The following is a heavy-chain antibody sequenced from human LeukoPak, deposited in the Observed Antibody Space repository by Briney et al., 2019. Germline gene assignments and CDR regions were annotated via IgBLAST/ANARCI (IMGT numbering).Heavy chain of an antibody. CDR2: ISGSGGST. J-gene: IGHJ2*01. D-gene: IGHD2-8*01. Sequence: GALRLSCAASGFTFSSYGMSWVRQAPGKGLEWVSAISGSGGSTYYADSVKGRFSISRDSSKNILYLQMNSLRAEDTAVYYCAKDRCSNGIGCYYYYMDVWGRGTLVTVSS. CDR1: GFTFSSYG. CDR3: AKDRCSNGIGCYYYYMDV. V-gene: IGHV3-23*01.